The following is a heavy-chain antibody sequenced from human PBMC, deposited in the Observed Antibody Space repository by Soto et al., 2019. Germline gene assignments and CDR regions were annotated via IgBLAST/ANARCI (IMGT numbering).Heavy chain of an antibody. J-gene: IGHJ4*02. CDR2: INSDGSST. V-gene: IGHV3-74*01. D-gene: IGHD4-17*01. Sequence: GGTLRLSCSASGFTFSSYWMRWVRQAPGKGLVWVSRINSDGSSTSYADSVKGRFTISRDNAKNTLYLQMNSLRAEDTAVYYCARGPWTTVTPFYFDYWGQGTLVLVSS. CDR3: ARGPWTTVTPFYFDY. CDR1: GFTFSSYW.